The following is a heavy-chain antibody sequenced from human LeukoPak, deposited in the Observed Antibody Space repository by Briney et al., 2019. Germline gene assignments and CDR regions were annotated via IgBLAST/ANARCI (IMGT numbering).Heavy chain of an antibody. J-gene: IGHJ4*02. CDR1: GFTFSNSA. CDR2: ISYDGNNK. CDR3: ARDLSGVASWDDY. V-gene: IGHV3-30-3*01. D-gene: IGHD3-10*01. Sequence: PGKSLRLSCAASGFTFSNSAMHWVRQAPGKGLEWVALISYDGNNKYYADSVKGRFTISRDNAKNSLYLQMNSLRAEDTAVYYCARDLSGVASWDDYWGQGTLVTVSS.